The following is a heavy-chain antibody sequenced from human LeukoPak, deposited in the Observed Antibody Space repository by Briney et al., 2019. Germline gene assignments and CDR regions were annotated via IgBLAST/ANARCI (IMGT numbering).Heavy chain of an antibody. V-gene: IGHV3-15*05. Sequence: GESLKISCAASGFTFSDAWMTWLRQAPGQGLEWIGLIKRKSDGGTTQYGPPMEGRFTISRDDSKETLYLQMDSVKTEDTAVYYCATGSRGDFWGQGTLVTVSS. D-gene: IGHD2-2*01. J-gene: IGHJ4*02. CDR3: ATGSRGDF. CDR1: GFTFSDAW. CDR2: IKRKSDGGTT.